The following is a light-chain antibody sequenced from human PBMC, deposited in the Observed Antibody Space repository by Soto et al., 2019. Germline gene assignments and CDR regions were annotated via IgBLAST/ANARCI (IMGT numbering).Light chain of an antibody. Sequence: EIVLTPSPCTLRLPPGERPTLSCRASQKISSRYLAWYLQKPGQAPRFLIYGASSRATGIPDRFSGSGSGTDFTLTVSRLEPEDFAMYYCQQYHWAPDTFGQGTRLEIK. CDR2: GAS. V-gene: IGKV3-20*01. CDR3: QQYHWAPDT. J-gene: IGKJ5*01. CDR1: QKISSRY.